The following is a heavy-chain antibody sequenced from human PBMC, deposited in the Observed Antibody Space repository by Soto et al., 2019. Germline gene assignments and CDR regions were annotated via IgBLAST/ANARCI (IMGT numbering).Heavy chain of an antibody. Sequence: GALRLSCPAPVFTFISYWMSWVRQAPGKGLEWVANIKQDGSEKYYVDSVKGRFTISRDNAKNSLYLQMNSLRAEDTAVYYCARDSEIAAAEVWFHPWGQGTLVTVSS. V-gene: IGHV3-7*01. D-gene: IGHD6-13*01. CDR2: IKQDGSEK. CDR1: VFTFISYW. CDR3: ARDSEIAAAEVWFHP. J-gene: IGHJ5*02.